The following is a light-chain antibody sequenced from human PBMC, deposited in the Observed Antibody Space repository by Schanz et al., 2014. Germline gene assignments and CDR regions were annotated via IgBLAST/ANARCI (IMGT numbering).Light chain of an antibody. Sequence: DIVLTQSPATLSLSPGERATLSCRASQSVSSYLAWYQQKPGQAPRLLIYGASTRATGIPDRFSGSGSGTDFTLTISRLEPEDFAVYYCQQYSSPRTFGQGTKVEIK. CDR1: QSVSSY. CDR2: GAS. CDR3: QQYSSPRT. J-gene: IGKJ1*01. V-gene: IGKV3-20*01.